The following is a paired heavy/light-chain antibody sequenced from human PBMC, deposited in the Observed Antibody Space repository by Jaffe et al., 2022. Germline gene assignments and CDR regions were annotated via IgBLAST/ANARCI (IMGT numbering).Light chain of an antibody. CDR3: ISYSSGSTYYV. J-gene: IGLJ1*01. CDR1: SSDIGSYNR. CDR2: EVT. V-gene: IGLV2-18*02. Sequence: QSALTQPPSVSGSPGQSVTISCTGTSSDIGSYNRVSWYQQPPGTAPKLMIYEVTNRPSGVPDRFSGSKSGNTASLTISGLQAEDEADYYCISYSSGSTYYVLGTGTKVTVL.
Heavy chain of an antibody. CDR1: GDSVSSNTAA. J-gene: IGHJ3*01. D-gene: IGHD1-26*01. V-gene: IGHV6-1*01. CDR3: ARDSPVGNDAFDV. Sequence: QIQLQQSGPGLLKPSQTLSLTCAISGDSVSSNTAAWDWLRQSPSRGLEWLGRTYYRSRWYTDYAVSVQSRITINPDTSKNQFSLQLNSVTPEDTAVYYCARDSPVGNDAFDVWGQGTMVTVSS. CDR2: TYYRSRWYT.